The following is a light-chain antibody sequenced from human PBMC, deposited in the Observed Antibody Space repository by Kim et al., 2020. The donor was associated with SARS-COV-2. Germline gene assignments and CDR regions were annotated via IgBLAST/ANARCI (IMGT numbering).Light chain of an antibody. CDR2: AAS. CDR3: QQYYSYPRYT. Sequence: AIRITQSPSSLSASTGDRVTITCRASQGISSYLAWYQQKPGKAPKLLIYAASTLQSGVPSRFSGSGSGTDFTLTISCLQSEVFATYYCQQYYSYPRYTFGQGTKLEI. CDR1: QGISSY. V-gene: IGKV1-8*01. J-gene: IGKJ2*01.